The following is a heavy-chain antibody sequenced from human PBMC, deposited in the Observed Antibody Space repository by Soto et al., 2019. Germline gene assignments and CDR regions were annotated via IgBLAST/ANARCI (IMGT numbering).Heavy chain of an antibody. J-gene: IGHJ4*02. D-gene: IGHD1-26*01. CDR1: GGSISGGGYS. CDR3: ARGNYYASNFDY. V-gene: IGHV4-30-2*01. CDR2: IYHSGST. Sequence: SETLSLTCAVSGGSISGGGYSWSWIRQPPGKGLEWIGYIYHSGSTYYNPSLKSRVTISVDRSKNRFSLKLSSVTAADTAVYYCARGNYYASNFDYWGQGTLVTVSS.